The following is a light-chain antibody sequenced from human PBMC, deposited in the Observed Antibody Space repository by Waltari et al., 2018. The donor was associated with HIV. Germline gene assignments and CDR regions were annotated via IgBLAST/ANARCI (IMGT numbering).Light chain of an antibody. V-gene: IGKV1-39*01. CDR1: QNINKF. CDR3: QQSYSSPYT. J-gene: IGKJ2*01. CDR2: AAS. Sequence: DFQMTQSPSSLSASVGDRASITCRASQNINKFLNWYQQRPGTAPKLLIYAASSLQSGVPSRFSGSGSGTDFTLTISSLQPEDVATYYCQQSYSSPYTFGLGTKLDFK.